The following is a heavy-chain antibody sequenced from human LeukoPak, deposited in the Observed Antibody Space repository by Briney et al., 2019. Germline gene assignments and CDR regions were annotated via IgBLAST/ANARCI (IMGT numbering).Heavy chain of an antibody. CDR2: IYYSGST. J-gene: IGHJ5*02. Sequence: HSETLSLTCTVSGGSISSYYWSWIWQPPGKGLEWIGYIYYSGSTNYNPSLKSRVTISVDTSKNQFSLKLSSVTAADTAVYYCARGHGPRYCSGGSCYPSNWGFDPWGQGTLVTVSS. CDR1: GGSISSYY. D-gene: IGHD2-15*01. CDR3: ARGHGPRYCSGGSCYPSNWGFDP. V-gene: IGHV4-59*01.